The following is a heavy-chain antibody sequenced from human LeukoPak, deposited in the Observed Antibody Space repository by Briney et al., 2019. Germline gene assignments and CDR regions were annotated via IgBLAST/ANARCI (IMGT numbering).Heavy chain of an antibody. Sequence: SQTLSLTCAISGDSASSNSAAWNWIRQSPSRGLEWLGRTYYRSKWYNDYAVSVKSRITIIPDTSKNQFSLQLNSVTPEDTAVYYCARGGRDSSGYYYPVDYWGQGTLVTVSS. D-gene: IGHD3-22*01. CDR2: TYYRSKWYN. CDR1: GDSASSNSAA. J-gene: IGHJ4*02. V-gene: IGHV6-1*01. CDR3: ARGGRDSSGYYYPVDY.